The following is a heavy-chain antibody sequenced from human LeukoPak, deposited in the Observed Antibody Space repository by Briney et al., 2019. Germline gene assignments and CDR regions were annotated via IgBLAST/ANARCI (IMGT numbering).Heavy chain of an antibody. Sequence: PGGSLRLSCAASGFTFSSYWMSWVRQAPGKGLEWVANIKQDGSEKYYVDSVKGRFTISRDSSQNTLFLQMNSLRAEDTAVYYCAKEGLSGNYYGHWFDPWGQGTLVTVSS. V-gene: IGHV3-7*03. CDR1: GFTFSSYW. CDR2: IKQDGSEK. CDR3: AKEGLSGNYYGHWFDP. J-gene: IGHJ5*02. D-gene: IGHD1-26*01.